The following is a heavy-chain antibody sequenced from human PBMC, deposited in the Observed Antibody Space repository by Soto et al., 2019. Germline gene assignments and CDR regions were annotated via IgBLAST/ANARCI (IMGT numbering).Heavy chain of an antibody. J-gene: IGHJ4*02. D-gene: IGHD3-9*01. CDR3: TTDRVDFDYLGYFDY. CDR1: GFTFSNAW. CDR2: IKSKTDGETT. V-gene: IGHV3-15*01. Sequence: GGSLRLSCAASGFTFSNAWMSWVRQAPGKGLEWVGLIKSKTDGETTDYAAPVKGRFTISRDDSKNTLYLQMNSLKTEDTAVYYCTTDRVDFDYLGYFDYWGQGALVTV.